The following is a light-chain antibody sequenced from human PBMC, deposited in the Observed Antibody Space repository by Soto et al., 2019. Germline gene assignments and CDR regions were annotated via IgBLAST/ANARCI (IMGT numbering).Light chain of an antibody. CDR2: ATS. J-gene: IGLJ3*02. Sequence: QSALTQPPSASGSPGQSVTISCTGTSSDVGAYDYVSWYQQHPGKAPKLMIYATSKRPSGVSNRFSGSKSGDTASLTISGLQAEDEADYYCTSFARGSTLVFGGGTKVTVL. CDR3: TSFARGSTLV. V-gene: IGLV2-8*01. CDR1: SSDVGAYDY.